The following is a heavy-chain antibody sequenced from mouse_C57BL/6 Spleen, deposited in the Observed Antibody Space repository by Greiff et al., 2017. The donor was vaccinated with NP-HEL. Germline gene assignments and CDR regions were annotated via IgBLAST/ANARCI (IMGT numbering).Heavy chain of an antibody. Sequence: QVQLQQPGAELVMPGASVKLSCKASGYTFTSYWMHWVKQRPGQGLEWIGEIDPSDSYTNYNQKFKGKSTLTVDKSSSTAYMQLSSLTSEDSAVYYCARGGTRGDYWGQGTTLTVSS. V-gene: IGHV1-69*01. CDR2: IDPSDSYT. D-gene: IGHD3-3*01. J-gene: IGHJ2*01. CDR3: ARGGTRGDY. CDR1: GYTFTSYW.